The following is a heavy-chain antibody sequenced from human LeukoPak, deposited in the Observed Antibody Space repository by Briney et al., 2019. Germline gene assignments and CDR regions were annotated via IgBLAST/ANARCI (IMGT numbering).Heavy chain of an antibody. V-gene: IGHV4-59*11. CDR1: GGSISSHS. D-gene: IGHD3-22*01. J-gene: IGHJ3*02. CDR3: ARDYYDSRGDAFDI. CDR2: IFYSGST. Sequence: SETLCLTCTVSGGSISSHSWSWIRQPPGKGLEWIGYIFYSGSTNYSPSLKSRVTLSVDTSKNQFSLRLSSVTAADTAVYYCARDYYDSRGDAFDIWGQGTMVTVSS.